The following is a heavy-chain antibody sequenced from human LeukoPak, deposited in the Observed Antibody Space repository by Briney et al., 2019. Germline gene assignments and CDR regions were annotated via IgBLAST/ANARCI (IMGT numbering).Heavy chain of an antibody. CDR3: AKFYDILTGYFDY. CDR1: GFPFSSYA. V-gene: IGHV3-23*01. D-gene: IGHD3-9*01. Sequence: PGGSLRLSCAASGFPFSSYAMSWVRQSPGKGLEWVSAISGGNGNTYYAYYADSVRGRFTIPRDSSKNTLYLQMNSLRAEDTAVYYCAKFYDILTGYFDYWGQGTLVTVSS. CDR2: ISGGNGNTYYA. J-gene: IGHJ4*02.